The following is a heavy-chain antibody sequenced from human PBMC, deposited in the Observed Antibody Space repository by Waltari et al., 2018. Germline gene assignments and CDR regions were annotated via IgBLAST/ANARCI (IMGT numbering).Heavy chain of an antibody. CDR1: GGSISSYY. CDR2: SYYSGST. V-gene: IGHV4-59*08. CDR3: ARHGGYRNYYMDV. J-gene: IGHJ6*03. Sequence: QVQLQESGPGLVKPSETLSLTCTVSGGSISSYYWSWIRQPPGKGLEWIGYSYYSGSTNYNPSLKSRVTISVDTSKNQFSLKLSSVTAADTAVYYCARHGGYRNYYMDVWGKGTTVTISS. D-gene: IGHD1-1*01.